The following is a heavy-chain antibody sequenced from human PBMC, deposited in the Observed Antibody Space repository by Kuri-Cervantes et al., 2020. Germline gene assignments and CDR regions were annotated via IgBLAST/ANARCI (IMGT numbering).Heavy chain of an antibody. Sequence: GGSLRLSCAASGFTFSDYYMSWIRQAPGKGLEWVSYISSSGSTIYSADSVKGRFTISRDNAKNSLYLQMNSLRAEDTAVYYCARSGIMATYYYYGMDVWGQGTTVTVSS. J-gene: IGHJ6*02. CDR1: GFTFSDYY. V-gene: IGHV3-11*01. CDR2: ISSSGSTI. D-gene: IGHD5-24*01. CDR3: ARSGIMATYYYYGMDV.